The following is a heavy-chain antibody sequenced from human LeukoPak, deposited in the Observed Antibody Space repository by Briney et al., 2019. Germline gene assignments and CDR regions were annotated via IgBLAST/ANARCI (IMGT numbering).Heavy chain of an antibody. CDR1: GGTFSSYA. CDR3: ARDGSSELITTGGWFDP. V-gene: IGHV1-69*01. J-gene: IGHJ5*02. Sequence: GSSVKVSCKASGGTFSSYAISWVRQAPGQGLEWMGGIIPIFGTANYAQKFQGRVTITADESTSTAYMELSSLRSEDTAVYYCARDGSSELITTGGWFDPXXXXXLVTVSS. D-gene: IGHD3-22*01. CDR2: IIPIFGTA.